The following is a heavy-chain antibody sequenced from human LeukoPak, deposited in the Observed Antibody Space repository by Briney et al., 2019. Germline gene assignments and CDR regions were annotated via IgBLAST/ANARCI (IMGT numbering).Heavy chain of an antibody. CDR1: GGTFSSYA. D-gene: IGHD2-15*01. CDR3: ARVVVAATPLDYYYGMDV. Sequence: ASVKVSCKASGGTFSSYAISWVRQAPGQGLEWMGWINTNTGNPTYAQGFTGRFVFSLDTSVSTAYLQISSLKAEDTAVYYCARVVVAATPLDYYYGMDVWGQGTTVTVSS. CDR2: INTNTGNP. V-gene: IGHV7-4-1*02. J-gene: IGHJ6*02.